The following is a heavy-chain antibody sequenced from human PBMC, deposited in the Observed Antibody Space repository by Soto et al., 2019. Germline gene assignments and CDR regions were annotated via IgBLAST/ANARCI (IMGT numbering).Heavy chain of an antibody. Sequence: QVQLVQSGAEVKKPGSSVKVSCKASGGTFSSYAISWVRQAPGQGLEWMGGIIPIFGTANYAQKLQGRVTMTTDTSTSTAYMELRSLRSDDTAVYYCAREGTVTTLDYWGQGTLVTVSS. V-gene: IGHV1-69*06. D-gene: IGHD4-17*01. J-gene: IGHJ4*02. CDR2: IIPIFGTA. CDR1: GGTFSSYA. CDR3: AREGTVTTLDY.